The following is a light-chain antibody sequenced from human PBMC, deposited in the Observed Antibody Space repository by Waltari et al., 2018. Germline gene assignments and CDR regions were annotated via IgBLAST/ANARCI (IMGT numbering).Light chain of an antibody. Sequence: QSALTQPASVSGSPGQAIIISCTGNGSEVGVSDYFSWYQQYPGKAPRLIIYDVYNRPSGVSNRFSGSKSDNTASLTISGLQAEDESVYYCSSYTSSGVVFGGGTKLTVL. CDR1: GSEVGVSDY. CDR2: DVY. V-gene: IGLV2-14*01. CDR3: SSYTSSGVV. J-gene: IGLJ2*01.